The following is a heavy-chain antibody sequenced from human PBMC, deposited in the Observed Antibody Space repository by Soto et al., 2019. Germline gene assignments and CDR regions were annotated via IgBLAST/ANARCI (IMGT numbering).Heavy chain of an antibody. Sequence: EVQLVQSGAEVKKPGESLKISCKGSGYSFTNYWIGWARQMPGKGLEWMGIIYPGDSNTRYSPSFQGQVTISADTSINTAYPQWSSLKASDTAMYYWARQNQVGYYDYGMDVWGQGTTVTVSS. CDR3: ARQNQVGYYDYGMDV. V-gene: IGHV5-51*01. CDR1: GYSFTNYW. J-gene: IGHJ6*02. D-gene: IGHD1-26*01. CDR2: IYPGDSNT.